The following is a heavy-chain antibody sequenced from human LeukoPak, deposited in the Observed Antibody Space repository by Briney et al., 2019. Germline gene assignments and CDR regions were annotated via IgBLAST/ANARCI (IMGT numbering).Heavy chain of an antibody. CDR1: GYSISSGYY. D-gene: IGHD3-10*01. CDR2: IYYSGST. V-gene: IGHV4-61*01. CDR3: ARSSYYYAADAFDI. J-gene: IGHJ3*02. Sequence: TSETLSLTCTVSGYSISSGYYWGWIRQPPGKGLEWIGYIYYSGSTNYNPSLKSRVTISLDTSKKQFSLKLSSVTAADTAVYYCARSSYYYAADAFDIWGQGTMVTVSS.